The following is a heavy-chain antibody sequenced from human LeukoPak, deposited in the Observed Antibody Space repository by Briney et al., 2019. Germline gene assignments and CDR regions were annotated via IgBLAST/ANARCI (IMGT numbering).Heavy chain of an antibody. CDR3: ARKYSSSWFSDYYYYYGMDV. D-gene: IGHD6-13*01. V-gene: IGHV1-18*01. J-gene: IGHJ6*02. CDR2: ISAYNGNT. CDR1: GYTFTSYG. Sequence: ASVKVSCQASGYTFTSYGISWVRQAPGQGFEWMGWISAYNGNTNYAQKLQGRVTMTTDTSTSTAYMELRSLRSDDTAVYYCARKYSSSWFSDYYYYYGMDVWGQGTTVTVSS.